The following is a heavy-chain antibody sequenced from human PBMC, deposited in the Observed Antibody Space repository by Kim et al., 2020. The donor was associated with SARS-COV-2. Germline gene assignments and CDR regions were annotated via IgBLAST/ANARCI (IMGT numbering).Heavy chain of an antibody. D-gene: IGHD6-19*01. CDR2: ISSSSSYI. V-gene: IGHV3-21*01. J-gene: IGHJ4*02. CDR3: ASEEAVAGNFDY. Sequence: GGSLRLSCAASGFTFSSYSMNWVRQAPGKGLEWVSSISSSSSYIYYADSVKGRFTISRDNAKNSLYLQMNSLRAEDTAVYYCASEEAVAGNFDYWGQGTLVTVSS. CDR1: GFTFSSYS.